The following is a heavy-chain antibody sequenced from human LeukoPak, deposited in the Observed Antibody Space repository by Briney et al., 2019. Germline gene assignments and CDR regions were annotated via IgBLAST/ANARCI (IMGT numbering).Heavy chain of an antibody. V-gene: IGHV3-7*01. CDR3: ARFISLGG. Sequence: GGSLRLSWAASGFTFSSYWMSWVRQAPGKGLEWVANIKQDGSKKNYVDSVKGRFTISRDNAKNSLYLQMNSLRVEDTAVYYCARFISLGGWGQGAPVTVSS. CDR1: GFTFSSYW. CDR2: IKQDGSKK. D-gene: IGHD3-10*01. J-gene: IGHJ4*02.